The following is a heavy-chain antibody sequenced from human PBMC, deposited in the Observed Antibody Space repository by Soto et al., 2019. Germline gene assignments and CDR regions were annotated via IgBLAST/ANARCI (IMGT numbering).Heavy chain of an antibody. V-gene: IGHV4-34*01. CDR1: GGSFSGYY. D-gene: IGHD3-10*01. CDR2: INHSGST. CDR3: ARGAGTGY. Sequence: PSETLSLTCAVYGGSFSGYYWSWIRQPPGKGLEWIGEINHSGSTNYNPSLKSRVTISVDTSKNQFSLKLSSVTAADTAVYYCARGAGTGYWGQRTLVPVSS. J-gene: IGHJ4*02.